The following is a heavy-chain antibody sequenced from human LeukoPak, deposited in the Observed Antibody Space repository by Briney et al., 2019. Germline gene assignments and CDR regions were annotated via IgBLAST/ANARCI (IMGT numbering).Heavy chain of an antibody. Sequence: GESLRLSCAASGFTFSSHGMNWVRQAPGKGLEWVAVIWNAGSNKYYADSVKGRFTFSRDNTKNTMYLQMNRLVAEDTAVYYFAGEAIPGPTDGYFHHWGQSTLVTVSS. CDR2: IWNAGSNK. CDR1: GFTFSSHG. V-gene: IGHV3-33*01. D-gene: IGHD2-2*01. J-gene: IGHJ1*01. CDR3: AGEAIPGPTDGYFHH.